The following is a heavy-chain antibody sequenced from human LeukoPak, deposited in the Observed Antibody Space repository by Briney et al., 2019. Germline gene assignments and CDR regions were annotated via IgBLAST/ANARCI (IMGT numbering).Heavy chain of an antibody. J-gene: IGHJ5*02. D-gene: IGHD6-19*01. CDR2: ISTYNGNT. V-gene: IGHV1-18*01. CDR1: GYTFTKYG. Sequence: ASVKVSCKASGYTFTKYGITWVRQAPGQGLEWMGWISTYNGNTNYAQKLQGRVTMTTDTSTTTAYLELRSLTSDDTAVYYCVRDPSNTSGWKTWFDPWGQGTLVTVSS. CDR3: VRDPSNTSGWKTWFDP.